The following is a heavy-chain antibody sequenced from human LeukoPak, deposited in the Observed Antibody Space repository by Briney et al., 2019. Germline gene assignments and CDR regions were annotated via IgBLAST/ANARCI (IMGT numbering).Heavy chain of an antibody. D-gene: IGHD6-13*01. Sequence: ASVKVSCKASGYTFTSYGISWVRQAPGQGLEWMGWISAYNGNTNYAQKLQGRVTMTTDTSTSTAYMELRSLRSDDTAVYYCARAGGIAAAGNLDWFDPWGQGTLVTVSS. J-gene: IGHJ5*02. V-gene: IGHV1-18*01. CDR2: ISAYNGNT. CDR3: ARAGGIAAAGNLDWFDP. CDR1: GYTFTSYG.